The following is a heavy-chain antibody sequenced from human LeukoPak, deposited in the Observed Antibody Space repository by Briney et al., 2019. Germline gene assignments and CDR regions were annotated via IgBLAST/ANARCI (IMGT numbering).Heavy chain of an antibody. D-gene: IGHD6-19*01. V-gene: IGHV1-18*01. CDR3: ARDRAWGLVRDY. Sequence: LQGRVTMTTDTSTSTAYMELRSLRSDDTAVYYCARDRAWGLVRDYWGQGTLVTVSS. J-gene: IGHJ4*02.